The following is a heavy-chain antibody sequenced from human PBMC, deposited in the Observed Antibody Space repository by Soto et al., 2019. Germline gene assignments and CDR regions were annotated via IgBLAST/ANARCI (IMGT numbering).Heavy chain of an antibody. V-gene: IGHV4-39*01. Sequence: PSETLSLTCTVSGGSISSSSYYWGWIRQPPGKGLEWIGSIYYSGSTYYNPSLKSRVTISVDTSKNQFSLKLSSVTAADTAVYYCARHVHPDSSGYGIWGQGTLVTVLL. CDR3: ARHVHPDSSGYGI. CDR1: GGSISSSSYY. J-gene: IGHJ4*02. D-gene: IGHD3-22*01. CDR2: IYYSGST.